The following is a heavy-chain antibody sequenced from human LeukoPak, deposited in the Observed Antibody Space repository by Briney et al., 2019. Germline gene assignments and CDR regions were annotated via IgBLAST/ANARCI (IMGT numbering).Heavy chain of an antibody. CDR3: ARWEIRGTAHQLDY. Sequence: GGSLRLSCAASGFTFSSYGMHWVRQAPGKGLEWVANINQDGSARYYVDSVKGRFTISRDNAKNSMYLQMNSLRAEDTAVYYCARWEIRGTAHQLDYWGQGTLVTVSS. D-gene: IGHD2-8*02. CDR1: GFTFSSYG. V-gene: IGHV3-7*01. J-gene: IGHJ4*02. CDR2: INQDGSAR.